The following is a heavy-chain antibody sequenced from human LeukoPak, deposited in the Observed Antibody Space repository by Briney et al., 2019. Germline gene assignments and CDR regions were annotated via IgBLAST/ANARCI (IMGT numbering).Heavy chain of an antibody. D-gene: IGHD2-15*01. V-gene: IGHV1-18*01. CDR3: AREGYGYVDY. Sequence: ASVKVSCKASGYTFTSFAISWLRQAPGQGLEWMGWISGYNSNTNYAQKLQGRVTMTTDTTTSTAYMELRSMRSDERAVYYCAREGYGYVDYWGQGTLVTVSS. J-gene: IGHJ4*02. CDR1: GYTFTSFA. CDR2: ISGYNSNT.